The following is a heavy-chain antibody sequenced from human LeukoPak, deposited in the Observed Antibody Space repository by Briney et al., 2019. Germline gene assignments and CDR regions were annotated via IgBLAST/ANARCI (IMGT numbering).Heavy chain of an antibody. CDR3: AELGITMIGGV. CDR1: GFTFSGYE. J-gene: IGHJ6*04. Sequence: GGSLRLSCAASGFTFSGYEMNWVRQAPGKGLEWVSYISSSGNTIYYADSVKGRFTISRDHAKNSLYLQMNSLRAEDTAVYYCAELGITMIGGVWGKGTTVTISS. CDR2: ISSSGNTI. D-gene: IGHD3-10*02. V-gene: IGHV3-48*03.